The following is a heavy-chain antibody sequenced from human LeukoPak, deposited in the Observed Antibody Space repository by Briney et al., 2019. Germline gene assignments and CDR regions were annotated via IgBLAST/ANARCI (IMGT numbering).Heavy chain of an antibody. CDR2: ISGSGGST. Sequence: PGGSLRLSCAASGLAFSSYAMSWVRQPPGKGLEWVSAISGSGGSTYYADSVKGRFTISRDNSKNTLYLQMNSLRAEDTAVYYCAKGGFYGSGSYSSYWGQGTLVTVSS. D-gene: IGHD3-10*01. J-gene: IGHJ4*02. CDR1: GLAFSSYA. V-gene: IGHV3-23*01. CDR3: AKGGFYGSGSYSSY.